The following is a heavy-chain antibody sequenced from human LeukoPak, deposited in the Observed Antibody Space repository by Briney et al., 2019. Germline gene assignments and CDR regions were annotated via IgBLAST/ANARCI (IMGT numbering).Heavy chain of an antibody. J-gene: IGHJ4*02. Sequence: GRSLRLSCAASGFTFSSYTLYWVRQAPGKGLEWVAFISYDGGNKFYADSVKGRFTISRDNSKNTLYLQMNSLRTEDTAVYYCARESCSGGSCYYFDYWGQGTLVTVSS. V-gene: IGHV3-30-3*01. CDR2: ISYDGGNK. D-gene: IGHD2-15*01. CDR1: GFTFSSYT. CDR3: ARESCSGGSCYYFDY.